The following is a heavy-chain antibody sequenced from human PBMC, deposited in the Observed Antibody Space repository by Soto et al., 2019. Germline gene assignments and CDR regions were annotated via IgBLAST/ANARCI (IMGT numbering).Heavy chain of an antibody. CDR3: AAELAAGNYYYCYGMDV. V-gene: IGHV1-58*01. D-gene: IGHD6-13*01. Sequence: QMQLVQSGPEVKKPGTSVKVSCKASGFTFTSSAVQWVRQARGQRLEWIGWIVVGSGNTNYAQKFQERVTIPRDMSKSTAYMELSSLSSEDTAVYYCAAELAAGNYYYCYGMDVWGQGTTVTVSS. CDR1: GFTFTSSA. CDR2: IVVGSGNT. J-gene: IGHJ6*02.